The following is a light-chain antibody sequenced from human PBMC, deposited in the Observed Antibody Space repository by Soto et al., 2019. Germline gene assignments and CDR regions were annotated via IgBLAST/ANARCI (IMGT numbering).Light chain of an antibody. CDR1: QSVSSSY. J-gene: IGKJ1*01. CDR3: QQYGVSPRT. CDR2: GAS. V-gene: IGKV3-20*01. Sequence: EIVLTQSPDTLSLSPVERATLYCMSSQSVSSSYLAWYQQRPGQAPRLLIYGASSRATGIPDRFSGSGSGTDFSLTISRLEPEDFAVYYCQQYGVSPRTCGQGTKGDIK.